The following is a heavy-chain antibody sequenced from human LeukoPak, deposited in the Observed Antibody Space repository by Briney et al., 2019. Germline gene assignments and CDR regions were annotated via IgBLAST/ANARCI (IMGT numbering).Heavy chain of an antibody. Sequence: GGSLRLSCAASGFTFSRYWMHWVRHAPGKGLVWVSRISSDGSSTSYADCVKGRFPISRDNAKNTLYLQMNTLRAEDTAVYYCAREEGYCTSTSCHAGGHAFDIWGQGTMVTVSP. CDR3: AREEGYCTSTSCHAGGHAFDI. V-gene: IGHV3-74*01. D-gene: IGHD2-2*01. CDR2: ISSDGSST. J-gene: IGHJ3*02. CDR1: GFTFSRYW.